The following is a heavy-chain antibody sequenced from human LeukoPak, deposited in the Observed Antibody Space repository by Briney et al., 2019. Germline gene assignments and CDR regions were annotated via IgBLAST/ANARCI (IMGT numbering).Heavy chain of an antibody. D-gene: IGHD2-2*01. CDR1: VFTFSRYV. Sequence: GGSLRLSCAASVFTFSRYVMHWVRQAPGKGLEYVSAISHNGLSTYYVDSVKGRFTISRDNSKNMLYLHMGSLRVEDLAVYYCASRTDCTSTNCPSAFDLWGQGTMVIVSS. J-gene: IGHJ3*01. CDR3: ASRTDCTSTNCPSAFDL. CDR2: ISHNGLST. V-gene: IGHV3-64*02.